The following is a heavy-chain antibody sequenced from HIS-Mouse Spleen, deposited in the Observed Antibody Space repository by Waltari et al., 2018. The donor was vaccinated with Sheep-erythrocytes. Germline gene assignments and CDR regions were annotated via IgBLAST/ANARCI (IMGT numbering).Heavy chain of an antibody. V-gene: IGHV1-2*02. D-gene: IGHD6-13*01. Sequence: QVQLVQSGAEVKKPGASVKVSCKASGYTFTGYYMHWVRQAPGQGLEWMGWINPNNGGTNYAQKFQGRVTMTRDTSISTAYMELSRLRSADTAVYYCARPGYSSSWYSYWGQGTLVTVSS. CDR2: INPNNGGT. CDR1: GYTFTGYY. CDR3: ARPGYSSSWYSY. J-gene: IGHJ4*02.